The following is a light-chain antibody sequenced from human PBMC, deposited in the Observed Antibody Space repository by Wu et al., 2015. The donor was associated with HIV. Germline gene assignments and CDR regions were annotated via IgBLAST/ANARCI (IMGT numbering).Light chain of an antibody. CDR3: QHYQT. Sequence: EIVLTQSPGTLSLSPGQRATLSCRASQSVSSSYLAWYQQKPGQPPRLPIYGASSRATGIPDRFSGSGSGTDFTLSISRLEPEDFAVYYCQHYQTFGQGTKVEIK. CDR1: QSVSSSY. J-gene: IGKJ1*01. V-gene: IGKV3-20*01. CDR2: GAS.